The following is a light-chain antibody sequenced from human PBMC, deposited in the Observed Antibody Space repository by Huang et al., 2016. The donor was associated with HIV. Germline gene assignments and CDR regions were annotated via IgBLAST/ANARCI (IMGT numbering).Light chain of an antibody. Sequence: EIVLTQSPGTLSLSPGERATLSCRASQTVASGLLAWYQQSPGQAPRLFIYGASKRASGIPDRFSASGSATNFTLTISRLEPEDFAVYYCQQCGSSPYTFGQGTNLEIK. V-gene: IGKV3-20*01. J-gene: IGKJ2*01. CDR3: QQCGSSPYT. CDR1: QTVASGL. CDR2: GAS.